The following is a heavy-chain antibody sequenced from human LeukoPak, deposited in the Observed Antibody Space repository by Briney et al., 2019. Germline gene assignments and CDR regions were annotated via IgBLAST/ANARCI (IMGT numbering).Heavy chain of an antibody. D-gene: IGHD3-22*01. CDR2: INPNSGGT. Sequence: ASAKVSCKASGYTFTGYYMHWVRQAPGQGLEWMGWINPNSGGTNYAQKFQGRVTMTRDTSISTAYMELSRLRSDDTAVYYCARDPTYYYDSSGQDAFDIWGQGTMVTVSS. CDR1: GYTFTGYY. J-gene: IGHJ3*02. V-gene: IGHV1-2*02. CDR3: ARDPTYYYDSSGQDAFDI.